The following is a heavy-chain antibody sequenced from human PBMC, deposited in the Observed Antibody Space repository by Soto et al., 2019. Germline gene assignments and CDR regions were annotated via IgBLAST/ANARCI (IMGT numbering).Heavy chain of an antibody. CDR3: ARSEEDSDYYYYGMDV. CDR1: RDPVYSNSVA. Sequence: SPTLALPCVGSRDPVYSNSVAWSWVRQSPSRGREWLGRTYYRSRWYSDYAVSVRSRIDINADTSKNQVSLQLNSVTPEGTAVYYCARSEEDSDYYYYGMDVWGQGTTVTVSS. V-gene: IGHV6-1*01. D-gene: IGHD2-15*01. J-gene: IGHJ6*02. CDR2: TYYRSRWYS.